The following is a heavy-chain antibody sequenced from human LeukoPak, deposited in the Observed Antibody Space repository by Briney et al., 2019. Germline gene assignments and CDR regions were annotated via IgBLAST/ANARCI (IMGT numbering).Heavy chain of an antibody. CDR1: GFTVSSSY. V-gene: IGHV3-53*01. Sequence: GGSLRLSCAASGFTVSSSYMYWVRQAPGKGLEWVSFFYRSDSTYYAESVRGRFTISRDNSKNTLYLLMNSLIPEDTAVYYCARVSYDILTGYSYIDYWGQGTLVTVSS. CDR3: ARVSYDILTGYSYIDY. J-gene: IGHJ4*02. CDR2: FYRSDST. D-gene: IGHD3-9*01.